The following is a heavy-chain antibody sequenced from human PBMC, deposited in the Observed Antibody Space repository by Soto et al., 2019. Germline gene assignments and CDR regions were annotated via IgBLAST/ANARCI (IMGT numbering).Heavy chain of an antibody. CDR1: GVTFSGYW. Sequence: EVQLVESGGDLVQPGGSLTLSCAASGVTFSGYWMHWVRQAPGKGLLWFSRISSDGRRTDYADSVQGRFTISRDNARNIVYLQMNSLTVEDTAVYYCARSCCSEQNWFAPWGQGTQVTVSS. CDR3: ARSCCSEQNWFAP. CDR2: ISSDGRRT. V-gene: IGHV3-74*01. D-gene: IGHD2-21*02. J-gene: IGHJ5*02.